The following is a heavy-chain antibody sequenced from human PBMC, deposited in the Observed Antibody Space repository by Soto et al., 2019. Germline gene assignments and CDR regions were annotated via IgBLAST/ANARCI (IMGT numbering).Heavy chain of an antibody. Sequence: GESLKISCNGSGYKFIDYWIGWGLQVPGKGLEWVGIIYPGDFDIKYSPSFQGRVTISADKSNTTAYLQWSSLKASDSAIYYCARSHGGEYYDRRMYYYAYWGQGTLVTSPQ. V-gene: IGHV5-51*01. CDR2: IYPGDFDI. D-gene: IGHD3-22*01. CDR3: ARSHGGEYYDRRMYYYAY. J-gene: IGHJ4*02. CDR1: GYKFIDYW.